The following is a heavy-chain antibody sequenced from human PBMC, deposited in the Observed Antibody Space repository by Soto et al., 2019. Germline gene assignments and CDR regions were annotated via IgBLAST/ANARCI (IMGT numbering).Heavy chain of an antibody. J-gene: IGHJ4*02. Sequence: GASVKVACKASGYTFTCYYMHWVRQAPGQGLEWMGWINPNSGGTNYAQKFQGRVTMTRDTSISTAYMELSRLRSDDTAVYSCAREDVDYYDSSGYYHGAFGYWGQGTLVTVSS. CDR3: AREDVDYYDSSGYYHGAFGY. V-gene: IGHV1-2*02. CDR2: INPNSGGT. D-gene: IGHD3-22*01. CDR1: GYTFTCYY.